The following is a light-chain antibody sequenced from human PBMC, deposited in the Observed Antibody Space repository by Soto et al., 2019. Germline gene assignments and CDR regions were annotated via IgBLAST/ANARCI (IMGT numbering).Light chain of an antibody. V-gene: IGLV2-14*01. Sequence: QSALTQPSSVSGSPGQSITISCTGTISDVGGYKYVSWYQQHPGKAPKLMIYEVSNRPSGVSNRFSGSESGNTASLTISGLQAEDEADYYCSSYTSSTTPVYVFGTGTKVTVL. CDR2: EVS. CDR1: ISDVGGYKY. J-gene: IGLJ1*01. CDR3: SSYTSSTTPVYV.